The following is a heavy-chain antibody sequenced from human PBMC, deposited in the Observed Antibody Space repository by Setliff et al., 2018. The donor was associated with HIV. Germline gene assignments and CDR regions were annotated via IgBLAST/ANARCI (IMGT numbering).Heavy chain of an antibody. J-gene: IGHJ6*02. CDR2: ISSSGETI. Sequence: PGGSLRLSCAASGFRINNYDMNWVRQAPGKGREWISHISSSGETIYYADSVRGRFTISRDNAENSLYLQMISLRAEDTAVYYCAKGLKHRSDSAWFYYDMDVWGPGTTVTVSS. CDR1: GFRINNYD. V-gene: IGHV3-48*03. CDR3: AKGLKHRSDSAWFYYDMDV. D-gene: IGHD6-19*01.